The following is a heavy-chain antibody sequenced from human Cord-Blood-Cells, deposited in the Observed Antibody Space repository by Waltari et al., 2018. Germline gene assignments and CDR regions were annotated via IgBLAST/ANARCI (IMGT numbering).Heavy chain of an antibody. CDR3: AKDHIMITFGGVIADAFDI. CDR1: GFTFSSYA. Sequence: GQLLESGGGLVQPGGSLRLSCAASGFTFSSYAMSCVRQAPGKGLEWVSAISGSGGSTYYADSVKGRFTISRDNSKNTLYLQMNSLRAEDTAVYYCAKDHIMITFGGVIADAFDIWGQGTMVTVSS. CDR2: ISGSGGST. V-gene: IGHV3-23*01. J-gene: IGHJ3*02. D-gene: IGHD3-16*02.